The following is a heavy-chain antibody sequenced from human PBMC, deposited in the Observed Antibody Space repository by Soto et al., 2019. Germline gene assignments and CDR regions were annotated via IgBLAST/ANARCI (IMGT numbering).Heavy chain of an antibody. CDR3: ARDENNWNYVDY. V-gene: IGHV3-30-3*01. J-gene: IGHJ4*02. D-gene: IGHD1-20*01. Sequence: PGGSLRLSCAASGFTFSSYAMHWVRQAPGKGLEWVAVISYDGSNKYYADSVKGRFTISRDNSKNTLYLQMNSLRAEDTAVYYCARDENNWNYVDYWGQGTLVTV. CDR2: ISYDGSNK. CDR1: GFTFSSYA.